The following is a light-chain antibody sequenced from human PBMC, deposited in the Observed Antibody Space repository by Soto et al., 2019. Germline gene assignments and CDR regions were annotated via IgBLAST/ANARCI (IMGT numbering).Light chain of an antibody. CDR1: SGDIGGYDY. Sequence: QSALTQPPSASGSPGQSVTISCTGTSGDIGGYDYVSWYQQHPGKAPKLMIYEVTKRPLGVPDRFSGSKSGNTASLTVSGLQAEDEADYYCSSYTSSSTLVVFGGGTKLTVL. V-gene: IGLV2-8*01. J-gene: IGLJ2*01. CDR2: EVT. CDR3: SSYTSSSTLVV.